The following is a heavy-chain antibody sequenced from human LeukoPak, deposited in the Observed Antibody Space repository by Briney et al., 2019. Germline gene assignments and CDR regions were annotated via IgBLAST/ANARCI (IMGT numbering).Heavy chain of an antibody. D-gene: IGHD6-6*01. V-gene: IGHV4-38-2*01. J-gene: IGHJ1*01. CDR2: IYHSGST. Sequence: SETLSLTCAVSGYSISSGYYWGWIRQPPGKGLEWSGSIYHSGSTYYNPSLKSRVTISVDTSTNHFSLKLSSVTAADTAVYYCARTLYSSSSAYFQQWGQGTLVTVSS. CDR3: ARTLYSSSSAYFQQ. CDR1: GYSISSGYY.